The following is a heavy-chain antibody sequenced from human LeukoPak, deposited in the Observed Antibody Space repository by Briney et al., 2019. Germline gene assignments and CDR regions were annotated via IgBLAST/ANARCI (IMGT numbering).Heavy chain of an antibody. Sequence: GGSLRLSCAASGFTFSSYSMNWVRQAPGKGLEWVSSISSSSYIYYADSVKGRFTISRDNAKNSLYLQMNSLRAEDTAVYYCARGGGYQPFDYWGQGTLVTVSS. CDR2: ISSSSYI. V-gene: IGHV3-21*01. CDR3: ARGGGYQPFDY. CDR1: GFTFSSYS. J-gene: IGHJ4*02. D-gene: IGHD2-2*01.